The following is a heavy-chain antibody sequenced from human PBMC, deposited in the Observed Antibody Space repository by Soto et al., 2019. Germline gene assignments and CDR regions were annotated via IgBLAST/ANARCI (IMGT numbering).Heavy chain of an antibody. CDR1: GFTFSSYG. Sequence: PGGSLRLSCAASGFTFSSYGMHWVRQAPGKGLEWVAVISYDGSNKYYADSVKGRFTISRDNSKNTLYLQMNSLRAEDAAVYYCAKDEYCSSTSCYTRCGYYHYVMDVWGQGTTVTASS. D-gene: IGHD2-2*02. CDR3: AKDEYCSSTSCYTRCGYYHYVMDV. J-gene: IGHJ6*02. V-gene: IGHV3-30*18. CDR2: ISYDGSNK.